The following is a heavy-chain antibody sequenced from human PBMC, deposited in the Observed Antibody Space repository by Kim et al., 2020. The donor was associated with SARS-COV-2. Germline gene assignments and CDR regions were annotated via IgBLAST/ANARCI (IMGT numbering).Heavy chain of an antibody. V-gene: IGHV3-48*02. Sequence: GGSLRLSCATSGFSFKSYSMNWVRQAPGKGLEWISFISSSGSTIYYADSVKGRFTISRDTAKNSLYLQMNSLRDEDTAVYYCARSYGDYGFFDYWGQGTLITVSS. CDR1: GFSFKSYS. CDR2: ISSSGSTI. J-gene: IGHJ4*02. CDR3: ARSYGDYGFFDY. D-gene: IGHD4-17*01.